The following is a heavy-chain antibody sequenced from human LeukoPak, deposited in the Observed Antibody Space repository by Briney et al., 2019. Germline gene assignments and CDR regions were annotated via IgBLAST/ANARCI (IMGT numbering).Heavy chain of an antibody. J-gene: IGHJ5*02. Sequence: SETLSLTCTVSGGSISSSSYYWGWIRQPPGKGLEWIGSIYYSASTYYNPSLKSRVTISVDTSKNQFSLKLSSVTAADTAVYYCARNFWSGLNWFDPWGQETLVTVSS. CDR3: ARNFWSGLNWFDP. D-gene: IGHD3-3*01. V-gene: IGHV4-39*07. CDR2: IYYSAST. CDR1: GGSISSSSYY.